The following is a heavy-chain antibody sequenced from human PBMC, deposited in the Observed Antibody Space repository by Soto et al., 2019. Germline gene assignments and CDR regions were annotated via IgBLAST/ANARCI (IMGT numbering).Heavy chain of an antibody. V-gene: IGHV3-23*01. CDR3: AKWGMDDEDYGDSHDAFDI. Sequence: GGSLRLSCAASGFTFSSYAMSWVRQAPGKGLEWVSAISGSGGSTYYADSVKGRFTISRDNSKNTLYLQMNSLRAEDTAVYYCAKWGMDDEDYGDSHDAFDIWGQGTMVTVSS. D-gene: IGHD4-17*01. J-gene: IGHJ3*02. CDR1: GFTFSSYA. CDR2: ISGSGGST.